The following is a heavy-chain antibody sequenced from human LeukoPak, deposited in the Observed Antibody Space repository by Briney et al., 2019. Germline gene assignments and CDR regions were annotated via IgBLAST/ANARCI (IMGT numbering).Heavy chain of an antibody. CDR3: ARTPYAPHNWFDP. V-gene: IGHV3-21*01. CDR1: GFSFSTYN. Sequence: GGSLRLSCAASGFSFSTYNMNWIRQAPGKGLEWVSSISGSSTKIYYADSVKGRFTISRDNAKNSLYLQMNSLRAEDTAVYYCARTPYAPHNWFDPWGQGTLVTVSS. D-gene: IGHD4-17*01. CDR2: ISGSSTKI. J-gene: IGHJ5*02.